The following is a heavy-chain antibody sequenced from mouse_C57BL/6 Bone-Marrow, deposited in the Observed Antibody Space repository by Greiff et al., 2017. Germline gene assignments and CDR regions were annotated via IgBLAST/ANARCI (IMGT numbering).Heavy chain of an antibody. CDR1: GFTFSDYY. D-gene: IGHD1-1*01. V-gene: IGHV5-16*01. CDR3: ARDGSSRYWYFDV. CDR2: INYDGSST. J-gene: IGHJ1*03. Sequence: DVKLVESEGGLVQPGSSMKLSCTASGFTFSDYYMAWVRQVPEKGLEWVANINYDGSSTYYLASLKSRFIISRDNEKNILYLQMSSLKSEDTATYYCARDGSSRYWYFDVWGTGTTVTVSS.